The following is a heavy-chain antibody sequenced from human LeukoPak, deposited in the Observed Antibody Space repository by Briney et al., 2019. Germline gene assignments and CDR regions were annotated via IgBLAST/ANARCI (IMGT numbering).Heavy chain of an antibody. V-gene: IGHV4-34*01. D-gene: IGHD1-1*01. CDR1: GGSSSGYY. J-gene: IGHJ3*02. CDR2: INHSGST. Sequence: SETLSLTCAVYGGSSSGYYWSWIRQPPGNRLEWIGEINHSGSTNYNPSLKSRVTISVDTSKNQFSLKLSSVTAADTAVYYCARNAVTTGTAYDAFDIWGQGTMVTVSS. CDR3: ARNAVTTGTAYDAFDI.